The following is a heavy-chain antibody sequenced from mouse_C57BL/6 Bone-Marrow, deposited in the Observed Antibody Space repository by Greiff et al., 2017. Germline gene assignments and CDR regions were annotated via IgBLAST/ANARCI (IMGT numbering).Heavy chain of an antibody. CDR2: IDPCDGCT. CDR3: ASDGYGSYVWFAY. CDR1: GYTFTSYW. V-gene: IGHV1-69*02. J-gene: IGHJ3*01. Sequence: QVQLQQPGAELVTPGASVKLSCKASGYTFTSYWMNWVKQRPGQGLEWIGEIDPCDGCTNYNEKFKGKATLTVDTSSSTAYMALSSRTSEDSEVYYCASDGYGSYVWFAYWGQGTLVTVSA. D-gene: IGHD2-3*01.